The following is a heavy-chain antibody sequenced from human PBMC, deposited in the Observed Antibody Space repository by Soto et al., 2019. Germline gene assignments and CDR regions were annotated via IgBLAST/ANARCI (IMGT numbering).Heavy chain of an antibody. D-gene: IGHD2-15*01. Sequence: PSETLSLTCTVSGGSISSYYWSWIRQPPGKGLEWIAYIFYSGITHYNPSLKSRVTISADTSKNQVSLKLISVTAADTAVYYCARHREFCSGGTCYPYNWFDPWGQGTLVTVSS. CDR1: GGSISSYY. J-gene: IGHJ5*02. CDR3: ARHREFCSGGTCYPYNWFDP. CDR2: IFYSGIT. V-gene: IGHV4-59*08.